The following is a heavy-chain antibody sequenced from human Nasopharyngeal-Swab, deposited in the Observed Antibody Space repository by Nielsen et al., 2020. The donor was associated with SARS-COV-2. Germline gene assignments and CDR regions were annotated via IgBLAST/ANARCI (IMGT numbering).Heavy chain of an antibody. Sequence: SVKVSCKASGGTFSSYAISWVRQAPGQGLEWMGGFIPIFDTANYAQKFQGRVTITADESTSTAYMELSSLRSEDTAVYYCARGIAAADYYYYGMDVWGQGTTVIVSS. J-gene: IGHJ6*02. CDR1: GGTFSSYA. CDR3: ARGIAAADYYYYGMDV. D-gene: IGHD6-13*01. V-gene: IGHV1-69*13. CDR2: FIPIFDTA.